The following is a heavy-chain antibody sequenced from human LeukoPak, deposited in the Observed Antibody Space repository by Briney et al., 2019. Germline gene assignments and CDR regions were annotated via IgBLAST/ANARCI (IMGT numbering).Heavy chain of an antibody. D-gene: IGHD4-11*01. V-gene: IGHV6-1*01. J-gene: IGHJ4*02. CDR1: GDSVSSNSAA. Sequence: SQTLSLTCAISGDSVSSNSAAWSWIRQSPSRGLEWLGRTYYRSKWYNDYAVSVKSRITINPDTSKNQFSLQLNSVTPEDTAVYYCARAPSPPTVTTLHFDYWGQGTLVTVSS. CDR2: TYYRSKWYN. CDR3: ARAPSPPTVTTLHFDY.